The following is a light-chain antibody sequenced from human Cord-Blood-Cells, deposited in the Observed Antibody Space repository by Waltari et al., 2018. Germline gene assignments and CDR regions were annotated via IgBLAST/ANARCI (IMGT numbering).Light chain of an antibody. Sequence: IQCSRTPYSLSASVGHDSTIPCRASQGISSYLAWYPQKPGKTPKPLTYAASTLQSGVPSRLSGSGSGTDFTLTITGLQPEDVAPYDCRQLNSYPFSFGPGTKVDIK. CDR2: AAS. CDR1: QGISSY. V-gene: IGKV1-9*01. J-gene: IGKJ3*01. CDR3: RQLNSYPFS.